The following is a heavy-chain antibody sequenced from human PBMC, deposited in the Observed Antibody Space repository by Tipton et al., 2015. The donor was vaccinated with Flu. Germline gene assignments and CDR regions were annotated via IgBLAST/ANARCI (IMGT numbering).Heavy chain of an antibody. D-gene: IGHD4-17*01. V-gene: IGHV4-31*03. Sequence: TLSLTCTVSGASLSGGGYYWSWIRQYPGKGLEWIGHILGNGNTFYKPSLKSRFTLSLDTSKTQFSLNVTSVTAADTAVYYCARLPRHYGDYPLDYWGPGIMVTVSS. CDR1: GASLSGGGYY. CDR2: ILGNGNT. CDR3: ARLPRHYGDYPLDY. J-gene: IGHJ4*01.